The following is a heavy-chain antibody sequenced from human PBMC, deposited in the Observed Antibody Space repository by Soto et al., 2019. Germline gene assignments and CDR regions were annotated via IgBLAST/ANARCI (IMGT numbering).Heavy chain of an antibody. CDR2: IVPVFGRP. Sequence: GGSVKEYFKASGGRFSNFGISLVRQAPGQGLEWMGGIVPVFGRPNYAQRFRGRLTITADESTSTGYMELISLRSDDTAVYYCARERSGYNFWGQGTQVTVSS. J-gene: IGHJ4*02. CDR1: GGRFSNFG. CDR3: ARERSGYNF. D-gene: IGHD5-12*01. V-gene: IGHV1-69*13.